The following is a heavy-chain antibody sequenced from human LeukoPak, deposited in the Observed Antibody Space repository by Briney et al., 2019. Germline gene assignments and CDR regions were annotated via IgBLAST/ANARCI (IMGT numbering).Heavy chain of an antibody. D-gene: IGHD5-18*01. J-gene: IGHJ4*02. CDR3: ASGYSYGPFDY. CDR2: INSSGGST. CDR1: GYTFTDYY. V-gene: IGHV1-46*01. Sequence: ASVKVSCKASGYTFTDYYMRWVRQAPGQGLAWMGIINSSGGSTNYAQKFQGRVTMTRDTATSTVYMDLSSLRSEDTAVYYCASGYSYGPFDYWGQGTLVTVSS.